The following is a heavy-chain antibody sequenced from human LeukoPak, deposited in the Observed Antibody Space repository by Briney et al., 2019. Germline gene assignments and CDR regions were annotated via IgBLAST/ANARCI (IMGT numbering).Heavy chain of an antibody. CDR2: ISYDGSNK. Sequence: GGSLRLSCAASGFTFSSYAMHWVRQAPGKGLEWVAVISYDGSNKYYADSVKGRFTISRDSSKNALYLQMNSLRADDTAVYYCARHRGSYFDYWGQGSLVTVSS. D-gene: IGHD3-10*01. V-gene: IGHV3-30*14. CDR1: GFTFSSYA. CDR3: ARHRGSYFDY. J-gene: IGHJ4*02.